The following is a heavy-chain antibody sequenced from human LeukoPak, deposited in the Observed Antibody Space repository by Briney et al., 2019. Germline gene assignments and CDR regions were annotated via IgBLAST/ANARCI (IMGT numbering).Heavy chain of an antibody. CDR3: ARGMIRGALWCVDF. D-gene: IGHD4/OR15-4a*01. CDR1: GFDLSSHS. Sequence: PGGSLRLSCAASGFDLSSHSMHWIRQAPGKGLEWVSSISSSGSYKYYADSLKGRLTISRDNAGNSVFLLLQSLTVEDTAVYYCARGMIRGALWCVDFWGLGSLVTVSS. CDR2: ISSSGSYK. V-gene: IGHV3-21*01. J-gene: IGHJ4*02.